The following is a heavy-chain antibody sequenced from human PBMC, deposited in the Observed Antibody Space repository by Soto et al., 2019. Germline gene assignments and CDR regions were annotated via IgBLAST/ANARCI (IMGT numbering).Heavy chain of an antibody. V-gene: IGHV1-3*01. J-gene: IGHJ4*02. CDR1: GYTFTSYA. D-gene: IGHD6-19*01. CDR3: ARAEKQWLAVDY. Sequence: ASVKVSCKASGYTFTSYAMHWVRQAPGQRLEWMGWINAGNGSTKYSQKFQGRVTITRDTSASTAYMELSSLRSEDTAVYYCARAEKQWLAVDYWGPGTLVTVSS. CDR2: INAGNGST.